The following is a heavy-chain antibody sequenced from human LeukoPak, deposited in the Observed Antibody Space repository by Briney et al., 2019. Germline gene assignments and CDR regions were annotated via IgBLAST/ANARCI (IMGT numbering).Heavy chain of an antibody. Sequence: SETLSLTCTVSGGSISSYYWSWIRQPPGKGLEWIGYIYYSGSTNYNPSLKSRVTISVDTSKNQFSLKLSSVTAADTAVYYCARLDYYDSKYYFDYWGQGTLVTVSS. CDR2: IYYSGST. D-gene: IGHD3-22*01. J-gene: IGHJ4*02. CDR1: GGSISSYY. CDR3: ARLDYYDSKYYFDY. V-gene: IGHV4-59*01.